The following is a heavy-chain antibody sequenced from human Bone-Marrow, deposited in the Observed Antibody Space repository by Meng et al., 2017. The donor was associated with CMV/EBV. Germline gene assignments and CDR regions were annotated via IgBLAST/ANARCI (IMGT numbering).Heavy chain of an antibody. V-gene: IGHV3-73*01. CDR3: TARYSGSYYGSIDDYGMDV. D-gene: IGHD1-26*01. CDR2: IRSKANSYAT. CDR1: GFTFSGSA. J-gene: IGHJ6*02. Sequence: GASLKISCAASGFTFSGSAMHWVRQASGKGLEWVGRIRSKANSYATAYAASVKGRFTISRDDTKNTAYLQMNSLKTEDTAVYYCTARYSGSYYGSIDDYGMDVWGQGTTVTVSS.